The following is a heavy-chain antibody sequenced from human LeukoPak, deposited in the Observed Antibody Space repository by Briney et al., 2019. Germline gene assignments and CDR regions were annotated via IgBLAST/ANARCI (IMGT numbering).Heavy chain of an antibody. CDR1: GFTFSSYG. Sequence: GGSLRLSCAASGFTFSSYGMHWVRQAPGKGLERVAVIWYDGSNKYYADSVKGRFTISRDNSKNTLYLQMNSLRAEDTAVYYCARAMPLGKYSPGPYYYYGMDVWGQGTTVTVSS. CDR3: ARAMPLGKYSPGPYYYYGMDV. V-gene: IGHV3-33*01. D-gene: IGHD6-6*01. J-gene: IGHJ6*02. CDR2: IWYDGSNK.